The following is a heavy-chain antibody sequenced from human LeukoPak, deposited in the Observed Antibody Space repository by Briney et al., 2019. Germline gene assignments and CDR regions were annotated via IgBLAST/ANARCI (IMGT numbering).Heavy chain of an antibody. D-gene: IGHD2-8*01. CDR3: ARGNGHDY. V-gene: IGHV3-48*02. J-gene: IGHJ4*02. CDR2: ISSSSSTI. Sequence: PGGSLRLSCAASGFTFSSYWMNWVRQAPGKGLVWVSFISSSSSTIYYADSVKGRFTISRDNAKNSLYVQMNSLRDEDTAVYYCARGNGHDYWGQGTLVTVSS. CDR1: GFTFSSYW.